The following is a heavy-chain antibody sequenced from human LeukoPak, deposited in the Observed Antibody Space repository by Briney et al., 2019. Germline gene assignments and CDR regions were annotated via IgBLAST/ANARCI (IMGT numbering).Heavy chain of an antibody. D-gene: IGHD6-13*01. J-gene: IGHJ5*02. Sequence: GASVKVSCKASGFTFSTSAVQWVRQARGQRLEWIGWIVVGRNEASYAQEFHGRVTITRDMSTSTAYLELSGLRSEDTAVYYCAAEWYSGSCCWFDPWGQGTLVTVSS. V-gene: IGHV1-58*01. CDR2: IVVGRNEA. CDR1: GFTFSTSA. CDR3: AAEWYSGSCCWFDP.